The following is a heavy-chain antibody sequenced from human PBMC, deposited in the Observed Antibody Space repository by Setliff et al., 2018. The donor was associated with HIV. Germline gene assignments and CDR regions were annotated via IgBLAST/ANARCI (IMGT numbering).Heavy chain of an antibody. CDR1: GYSITNGYY. CDR3: ARELRRFDTSDTAPHNWFDP. V-gene: IGHV4-38-2*02. J-gene: IGHJ5*02. CDR2: IYHDGST. D-gene: IGHD3-22*01. Sequence: PSETLSLTCSVSGYSITNGYYWGWLRQPPGKGLEWVGSIYHDGSTYYNPSLRSRVTISVDTSKNQFSLKLSSVTAADTAVYYCARELRRFDTSDTAPHNWFDPWGQGTLVTVSS.